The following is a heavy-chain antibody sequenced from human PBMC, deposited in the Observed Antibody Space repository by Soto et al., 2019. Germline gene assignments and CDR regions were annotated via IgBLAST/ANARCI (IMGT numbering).Heavy chain of an antibody. Sequence: PGGSLRLSCAASGFTFSDYFMSWIRQAPGKGLEWVSYISSSGSTTYYADSVRGRFTISRDNAKNSLYLQMNSLRAEDTAVYYCEREFKGDIVGVAADRGTYFDYWGQGILVTVS. CDR1: GFTFSDYF. CDR2: ISSSGSTT. D-gene: IGHD2-15*01. J-gene: IGHJ4*02. CDR3: EREFKGDIVGVAADRGTYFDY. V-gene: IGHV3-11*01.